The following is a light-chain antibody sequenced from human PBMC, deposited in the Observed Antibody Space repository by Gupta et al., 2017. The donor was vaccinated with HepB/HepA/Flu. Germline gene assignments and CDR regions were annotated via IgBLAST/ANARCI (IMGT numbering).Light chain of an antibody. CDR2: LNSDGSH. CDR3: QTWGTGLWE. J-gene: IGLJ3*02. Sequence: QLVLTQSPSASASLGASVKLTCTLSSGHSSYAIAWHQQQPEKGPRYLMKLNSDGSHSKGDGIPDRFSGSSSGAERYLTISSLQSEDEADYYCQTWGTGLWEFGGGTKLTVL. CDR1: SGHSSYA. V-gene: IGLV4-69*01.